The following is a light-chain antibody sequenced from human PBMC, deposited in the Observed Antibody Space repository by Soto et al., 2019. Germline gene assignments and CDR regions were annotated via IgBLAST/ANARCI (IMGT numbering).Light chain of an antibody. V-gene: IGLV2-14*02. CDR1: SSDIGTYNL. J-gene: IGLJ2*01. Sequence: QSALSQPASVSGSPGQSITISCTGSSSDIGTYNLVSWYQHHPGKAPKLMIYEVNNRPSGVSFRFSGSKSGSTASLTISGLQAEDEADYYCSSYTSTNTLVFGGGTKLTVL. CDR2: EVN. CDR3: SSYTSTNTLV.